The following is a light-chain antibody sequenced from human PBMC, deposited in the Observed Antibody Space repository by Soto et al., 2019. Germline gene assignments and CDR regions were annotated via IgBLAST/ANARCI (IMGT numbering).Light chain of an antibody. CDR3: QQYGSSPLT. J-gene: IGKJ4*01. CDR1: QSVSSSY. V-gene: IGKV3-20*01. Sequence: EIVLTQAPGTLSLSQKERATLSCRASQSVSSSYLAWYQQKPGQAPRLLIYGASSRATGIPDRFSGSGSGTDFTLTISRLEPEDFAVYYCQQYGSSPLTFGGGTKVDIK. CDR2: GAS.